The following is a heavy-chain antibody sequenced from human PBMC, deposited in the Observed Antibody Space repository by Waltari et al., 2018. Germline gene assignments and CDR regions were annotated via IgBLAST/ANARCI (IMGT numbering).Heavy chain of an antibody. CDR1: GYSFSDHH. CDR3: ARGGYSYGYGMDV. J-gene: IGHJ6*02. Sequence: QVQLVQSGAEVKHLGASVRVSCHASGYSFSDHHMHWVRQAPGQGLEWVGWISPNNGDTNYAQRFQGWVTMTSDSSISTAYMELNRLRSDDTAVYYCARGGYSYGYGMDVWGQGTTVIVSS. D-gene: IGHD5-12*01. CDR2: ISPNNGDT. V-gene: IGHV1-2*04.